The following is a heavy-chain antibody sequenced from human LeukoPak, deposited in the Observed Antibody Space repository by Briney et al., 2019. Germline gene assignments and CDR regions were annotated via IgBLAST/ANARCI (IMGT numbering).Heavy chain of an antibody. D-gene: IGHD1-14*01. J-gene: IGHJ5*02. V-gene: IGHV1-8*01. CDR3: ARGPRNDP. Sequence: GASVKVSCKTSGYPFTTYEINWVRQAAGQGLEWMGWVYPDTGYADYAQKFQGRVTMTSDTSISTAYMELSRLRSDDTAVYFCARGPRNDPWGQGTLVTVSS. CDR1: GYPFTTYE. CDR2: VYPDTGYA.